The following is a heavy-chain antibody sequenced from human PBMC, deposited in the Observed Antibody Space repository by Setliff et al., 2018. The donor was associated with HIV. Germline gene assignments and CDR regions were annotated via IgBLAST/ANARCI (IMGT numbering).Heavy chain of an antibody. J-gene: IGHJ6*02. CDR1: GFTFSSYW. CDR3: TRDSYDDSYYYAMDV. D-gene: IGHD3-10*01. Sequence: GGSLRLSCAASGFTFSSYWMSWVRQAPGKGLEWVADIKQDGSKAYYMDSVKGRFTISRDNPKNSLYLQMTSLRPDDTAAYYCTRDSYDDSYYYAMDVWGQGTTVTVSS. V-gene: IGHV3-7*01. CDR2: IKQDGSKA.